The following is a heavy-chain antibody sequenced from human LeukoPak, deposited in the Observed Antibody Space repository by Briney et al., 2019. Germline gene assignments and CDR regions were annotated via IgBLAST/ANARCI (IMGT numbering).Heavy chain of an antibody. CDR1: GFTFSNYW. CDR2: INQDGSDK. CDR3: VGGDY. J-gene: IGHJ4*02. Sequence: GGSLRLSCAASGFTFSNYWMSWVRQAPGKGLECVANINQDGSDKYYVDSVKGRFTISRDNTKNSLYLQMNGLRAEDTAVYYCVGGDYWGQGTLVTVSS. V-gene: IGHV3-7*01.